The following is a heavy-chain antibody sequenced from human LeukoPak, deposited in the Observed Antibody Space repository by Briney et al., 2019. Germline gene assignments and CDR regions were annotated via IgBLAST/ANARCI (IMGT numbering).Heavy chain of an antibody. CDR2: ISSSSSTI. CDR1: GFTFNTYA. Sequence: GGSLRLSCAASGFTFNTYAMNWVRQAPGKGLEWVSYISSSSSTIYYADSVKGRFTISRDNAKNSLYLQMNSLRAEDTAVYYCARLANLYYYGSGSYYYWGQGTLVTVSP. CDR3: ARLANLYYYGSGSYYY. D-gene: IGHD3-10*01. V-gene: IGHV3-48*01. J-gene: IGHJ4*02.